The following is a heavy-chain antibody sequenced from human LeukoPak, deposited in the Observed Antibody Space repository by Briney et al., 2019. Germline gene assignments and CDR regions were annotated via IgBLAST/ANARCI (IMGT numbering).Heavy chain of an antibody. CDR1: GFTFSSYV. Sequence: GRSLRLSCAASGFTFSSYVMHWVRQAPGKGLEWVAIISYDGSNEYYADSVKGRFTISRDNSKNTLYLQMNSLRAEDTAVYYCASSIAVAGGDFDYWGQGTLVTVSS. CDR3: ASSIAVAGGDFDY. J-gene: IGHJ4*02. CDR2: ISYDGSNE. V-gene: IGHV3-30*04. D-gene: IGHD6-19*01.